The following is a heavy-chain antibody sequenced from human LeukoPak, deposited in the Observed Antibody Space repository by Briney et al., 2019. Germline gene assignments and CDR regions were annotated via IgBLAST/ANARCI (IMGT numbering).Heavy chain of an antibody. Sequence: GGSLRLSCLASGFRFRSFAMNWVRQAPGKGLEWVGQIWYDGSKTYYGDSVKGRFTISRDNSKNTLYLQMDSPRVVDTAVYYCAKDLGGGYLTLDYWGQGTLVTVSS. D-gene: IGHD3-22*01. J-gene: IGHJ4*02. V-gene: IGHV3-33*03. CDR2: IWYDGSKT. CDR3: AKDLGGGYLTLDY. CDR1: GFRFRSFA.